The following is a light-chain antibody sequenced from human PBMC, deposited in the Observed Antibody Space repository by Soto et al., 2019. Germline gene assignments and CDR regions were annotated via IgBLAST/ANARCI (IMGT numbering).Light chain of an antibody. V-gene: IGKV3-20*01. Sequence: SVLISALAVLFLYPGERATLSCRASQSVSSSYLAWYQQKPGQAPRLLIYGASSRATGIPDGFSGSGSGTDFTLTISRLEPEDFAVYYCQQYGSSPGTFGQGTKVDIK. J-gene: IGKJ1*01. CDR1: QSVSSSY. CDR3: QQYGSSPGT. CDR2: GAS.